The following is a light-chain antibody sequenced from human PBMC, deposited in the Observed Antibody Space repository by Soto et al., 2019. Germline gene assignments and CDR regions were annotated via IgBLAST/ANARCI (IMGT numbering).Light chain of an antibody. CDR2: GAS. V-gene: IGKV3-20*01. CDR1: QSVSSSF. CDR3: QQYGSSPRT. J-gene: IGKJ5*01. Sequence: EIVLTQSRGTLSLCPGERAALSFRASQSVSSSFLAWYQQKVGQAPRLLIYGASSRATGIPDRFSGSGSGTDFTLTISRLEPEHFAVYYCQQYGSSPRTFGQGTRLEIK.